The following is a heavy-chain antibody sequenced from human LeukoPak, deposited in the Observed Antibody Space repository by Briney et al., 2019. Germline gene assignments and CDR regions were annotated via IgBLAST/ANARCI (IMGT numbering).Heavy chain of an antibody. CDR1: SGSISSYY. CDR3: ARLPYCSSTSCPDAFDI. Sequence: PSETLSLTCTASSGSISSYYWSWIRQPAGKGLEWIGRTYSSGSTNYNPSLKSRVTMSVDTSKNQFSLKLSSVTAADTAVYYCARLPYCSSTSCPDAFDIWGQGTMVTVSS. CDR2: TYSSGST. D-gene: IGHD2-2*01. J-gene: IGHJ3*02. V-gene: IGHV4-4*07.